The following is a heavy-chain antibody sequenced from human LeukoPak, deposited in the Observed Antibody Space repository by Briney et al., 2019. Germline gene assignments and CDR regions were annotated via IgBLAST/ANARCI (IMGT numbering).Heavy chain of an antibody. V-gene: IGHV5-51*01. D-gene: IGHD3-16*01. CDR1: GYSFRTYW. CDR2: IYPDDSDT. CDR3: ARLVGMTTFVDY. J-gene: IGHJ4*02. Sequence: GESLQISCKASGYSFRTYWIGWVRPMPGKGLEWMGIIYPDDSDTRYSPSFQGQVTISADKSISSAYLQWRSLKASDTAMYYCARLVGMTTFVDYWGQGTLVIVSS.